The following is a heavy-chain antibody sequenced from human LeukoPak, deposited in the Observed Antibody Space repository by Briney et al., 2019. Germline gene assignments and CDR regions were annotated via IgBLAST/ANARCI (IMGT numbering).Heavy chain of an antibody. CDR1: GFTFDDYG. CDR2: ISSSSSYI. Sequence: GGSLRLSCAASGFTFDDYGMNWVRQAPGKGLEWVSSISSSSSYIYYADSVKGRFTISRDNAKKSLYLQMNSLRAEDTAVYYCARGYSNYGYVFDIWGQGTMVTVSS. V-gene: IGHV3-21*01. CDR3: ARGYSNYGYVFDI. D-gene: IGHD4-11*01. J-gene: IGHJ3*02.